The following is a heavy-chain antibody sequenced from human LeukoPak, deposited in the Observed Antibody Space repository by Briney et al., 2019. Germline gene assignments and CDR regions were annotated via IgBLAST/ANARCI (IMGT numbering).Heavy chain of an antibody. CDR3: TRGYYDSSGYYEGYFDY. CDR2: IRSKAYGGTT. Sequence: GGSLRLSCTASGFTFGDYAMSWVRQAPGKGLEWVGFIRSKAYGGTTEYAASVKGRFTISRDDSKSIAYLQMNSLKTEDTAVYYCTRGYYDSSGYYEGYFDYWGQGTLVTVSS. CDR1: GFTFGDYA. J-gene: IGHJ4*02. V-gene: IGHV3-49*04. D-gene: IGHD3-22*01.